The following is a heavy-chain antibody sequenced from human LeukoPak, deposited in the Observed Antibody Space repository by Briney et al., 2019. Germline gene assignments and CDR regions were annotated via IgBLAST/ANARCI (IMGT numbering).Heavy chain of an antibody. CDR3: ARGFAGFDP. CDR1: GFTFSSYW. V-gene: IGHV3-74*01. CDR2: ISTDGSST. Sequence: GGSLRLSCAASGFTFSSYWMHWVRQAPGKGPVWVSRISTDGSSTSYADSVKGRFTISRDNAKNTLYLQMNSLRAEGTAVFYCARGFAGFDPWGQGTLVTVSS. J-gene: IGHJ5*02.